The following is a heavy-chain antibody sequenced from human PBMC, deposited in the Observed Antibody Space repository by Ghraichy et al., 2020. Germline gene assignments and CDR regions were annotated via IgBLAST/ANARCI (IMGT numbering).Heavy chain of an antibody. CDR3: GRESEDYYDSSGYP. CDR2: ISGYNGNT. J-gene: IGHJ6*02. CDR1: GYTFKNYA. V-gene: IGHV1-18*04. Sequence: ASVKVSCKASGYTFKNYAITWVRQAPGQGLEWMGWISGYNGNTNYAEKFQGRVTLTTNTSTSTAYMELSNLRSDDTAVYFCGRESEDYYDSSGYPWGQGTTVTVSS. D-gene: IGHD3-22*01.